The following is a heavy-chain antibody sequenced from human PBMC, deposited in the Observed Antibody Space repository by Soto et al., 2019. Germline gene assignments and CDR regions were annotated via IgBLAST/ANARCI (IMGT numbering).Heavy chain of an antibody. J-gene: IGHJ4*02. CDR3: ARDGWRIVGATYYFDY. D-gene: IGHD1-26*01. V-gene: IGHV3-30*03. CDR2: ISYDGSNK. CDR1: GFTFSSYG. Sequence: QVQLVESGGGVVQPGRSLRLSCAASGFTFSSYGMHWVRQAPGKGLEWVAVISYDGSNKYYADSVKGRFTISRDNSKNTLYLQMNSLRAEDTAVYYCARDGWRIVGATYYFDYWGQGTLVTVSS.